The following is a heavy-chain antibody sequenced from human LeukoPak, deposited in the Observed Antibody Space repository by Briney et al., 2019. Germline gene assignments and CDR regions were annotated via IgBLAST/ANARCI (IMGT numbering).Heavy chain of an antibody. CDR1: GYTFTSYD. Sequence: ASVKVSCKASGYTFTSYDISWVRQAPGQGLEWMGWISAYNGNTNYAQKLQGRVTMTTDTSTSTAYMELRSLRSDDTAVYYCASIPDYYDSSRYAPLGYWGQGTLVTVSS. D-gene: IGHD3-22*01. V-gene: IGHV1-18*01. CDR3: ASIPDYYDSSRYAPLGY. J-gene: IGHJ4*02. CDR2: ISAYNGNT.